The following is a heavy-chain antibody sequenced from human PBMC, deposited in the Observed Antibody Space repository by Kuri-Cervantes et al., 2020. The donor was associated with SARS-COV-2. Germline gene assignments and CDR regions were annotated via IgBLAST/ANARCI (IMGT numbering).Heavy chain of an antibody. J-gene: IGHJ5*02. D-gene: IGHD2-15*01. CDR1: GFTFSSYG. CDR2: IWYDGSNK. V-gene: IGHV3-33*01. Sequence: GESLKISCAASGFTFSSYGVHWVRQAPGKGLEWVAVIWYDGSNKYYADSVKGRFTISRDNSKNTLYLQMNSLRAEDTAVYYCARHGPRGCSGGSCYSINWFDPWGQGPLVTVSS. CDR3: ARHGPRGCSGGSCYSINWFDP.